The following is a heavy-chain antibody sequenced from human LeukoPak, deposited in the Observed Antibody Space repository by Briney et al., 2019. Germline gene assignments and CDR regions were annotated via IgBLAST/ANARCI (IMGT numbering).Heavy chain of an antibody. CDR1: GFTFSSYA. CDR2: IKSKTDGGTT. CDR3: TTDIEDSSSWYYLFPNWFDP. V-gene: IGHV3-15*01. J-gene: IGHJ5*02. D-gene: IGHD6-13*01. Sequence: GGSLRLSCAASGFTFSSYAMSWVRQAPGKGLEWVGRIKSKTDGGTTDYAAPVKGRFTISRDDSKNTLYLQMNSLKTEDTAVYYCTTDIEDSSSWYYLFPNWFDPWGQGTLVTVSS.